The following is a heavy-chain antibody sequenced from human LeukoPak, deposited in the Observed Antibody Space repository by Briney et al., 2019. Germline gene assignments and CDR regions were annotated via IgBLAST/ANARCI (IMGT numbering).Heavy chain of an antibody. J-gene: IGHJ4*02. V-gene: IGHV3-21*01. CDR2: ISSSSSYI. CDR3: ARGSGYSSGWYGEADYFDY. CDR1: GFTFSSYS. Sequence: GGSLRLSCAASGFTFSSYSMNWVRQAPGKGLEWVSSISSSSSYIYYADSVKGRFTISRDNSKNTLYLQMNSLRAEDTAVYYCARGSGYSSGWYGEADYFDYWGQGTLVTVSS. D-gene: IGHD6-19*01.